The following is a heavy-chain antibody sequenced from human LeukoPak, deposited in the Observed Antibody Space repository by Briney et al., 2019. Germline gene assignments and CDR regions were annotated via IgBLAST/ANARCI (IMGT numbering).Heavy chain of an antibody. D-gene: IGHD3-22*01. J-gene: IGHJ4*02. Sequence: GGSLRLSCAASGFTFSSYSMNWVRQAPGKGLEWVSSISSSSSYIYYADSVKGRFTISRGNAKNSLYLQMNSLRAEDTAVYYCARGLGYYEYYFDYWGQGTLVTVSS. V-gene: IGHV3-21*01. CDR2: ISSSSSYI. CDR3: ARGLGYYEYYFDY. CDR1: GFTFSSYS.